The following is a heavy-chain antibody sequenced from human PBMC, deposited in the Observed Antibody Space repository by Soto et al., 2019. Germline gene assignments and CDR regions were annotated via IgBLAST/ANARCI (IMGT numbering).Heavy chain of an antibody. V-gene: IGHV1-8*01. J-gene: IGHJ5*02. D-gene: IGHD1-20*01. CDR2: LNPNSGNT. CDR1: GYIFSTYD. Sequence: QVQLVQSGAEVKKPGASVKVSCKASGYIFSTYDINWVRQAPGQGLEWMGWLNPNSGNTGYAQKFQGRVTMTRNTSINRAYIELSSLGSEDTAVYYCARDHRYNWNDEGWFDPWGQGTLVTVSS. CDR3: ARDHRYNWNDEGWFDP.